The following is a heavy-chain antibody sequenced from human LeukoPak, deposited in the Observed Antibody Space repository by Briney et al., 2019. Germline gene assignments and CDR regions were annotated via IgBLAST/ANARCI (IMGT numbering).Heavy chain of an antibody. D-gene: IGHD3-10*01. Sequence: GASVKVSCKASGYTFTGYYMHWVRQAPGQGLEWMGWINPNSGGTNYAQKFQGWVTMTRDTSISTAYMELSRLRSDDTAVYYCARAPYYYGSGSSNWFDPWGQGTLVTVSS. V-gene: IGHV1-2*04. J-gene: IGHJ5*02. CDR3: ARAPYYYGSGSSNWFDP. CDR2: INPNSGGT. CDR1: GYTFTGYY.